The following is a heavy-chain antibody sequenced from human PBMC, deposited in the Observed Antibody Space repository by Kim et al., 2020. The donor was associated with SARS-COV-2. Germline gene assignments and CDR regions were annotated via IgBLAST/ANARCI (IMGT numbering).Heavy chain of an antibody. V-gene: IGHV4-34*01. D-gene: IGHD5-18*01. CDR3: ARASRRGGYSYGYNWFDP. J-gene: IGHJ5*02. CDR2: INHSGST. CDR1: GGSFSGYY. Sequence: SETLSLTCAVYGGSFSGYYWSWIRQPPGKGLEWIGEINHSGSTNYNPSLKSRVTISVDTSKNQFSLKLSSVTAADTAVYYCARASRRGGYSYGYNWFDPWGQGTLVTVSS.